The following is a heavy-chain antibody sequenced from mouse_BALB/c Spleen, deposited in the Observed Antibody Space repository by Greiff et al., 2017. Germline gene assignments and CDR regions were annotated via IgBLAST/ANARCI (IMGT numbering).Heavy chain of an antibody. CDR2: ISDGGSYT. CDR3: ARGDYGNHWYFDV. V-gene: IGHV5-4*02. CDR1: GFTFSDYY. J-gene: IGHJ1*01. Sequence: DVMLVESGGGLVKPGGSLKLSCAASGFTFSDYYMYWVRQTPEKRLEWVATISDGGSYTYYPDSVKGRFTISRDNAKNNLYLQMSSLKSEDTAMYYCARGDYGNHWYFDVWGAGTTVTVSS. D-gene: IGHD2-1*01.